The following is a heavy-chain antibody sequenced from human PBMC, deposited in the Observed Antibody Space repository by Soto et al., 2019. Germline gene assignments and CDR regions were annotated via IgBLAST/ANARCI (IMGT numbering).Heavy chain of an antibody. D-gene: IGHD3-22*01. CDR2: INSEGYSI. CDR3: ARDYDSSGYNSGY. Sequence: EVQLVESGGGLVQPGGSLRLSCAASGFTFSSYWMHWIRQVPGKGLVWVSRINSEGYSIIYADSVKGRFTISRDNAKNTLYLQMNSLRVEDTAVYYCARDYDSSGYNSGYWGQGTLVTVSS. CDR1: GFTFSSYW. V-gene: IGHV3-74*01. J-gene: IGHJ4*02.